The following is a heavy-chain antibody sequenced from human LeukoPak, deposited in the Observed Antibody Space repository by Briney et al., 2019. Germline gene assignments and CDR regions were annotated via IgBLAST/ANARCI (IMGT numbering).Heavy chain of an antibody. CDR1: GYTFTSYG. CDR3: ARGSIPEYCSGGSCRRLRPASYYYMDV. CDR2: ISAYNGNT. V-gene: IGHV1-18*01. D-gene: IGHD2-15*01. Sequence: ASVKVSCKASGYTFTSYGISWVRQAPGQGLEWMGWISAYNGNTNYAQKLQGRVTMTTDTSTSTAYMELRSLRSDDTAVYYCARGSIPEYCSGGSCRRLRPASYYYMDVWGKGTTVTVSS. J-gene: IGHJ6*03.